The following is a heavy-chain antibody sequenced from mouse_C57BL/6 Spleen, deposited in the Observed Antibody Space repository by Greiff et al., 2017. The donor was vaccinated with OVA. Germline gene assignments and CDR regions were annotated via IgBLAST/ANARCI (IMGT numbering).Heavy chain of an antibody. CDR2: ISSGSSTI. CDR1: GFTFSDYG. D-gene: IGHD1-1*01. J-gene: IGHJ4*01. Sequence: EVQGVESGGGLVKPGGSLKLSCAASGFTFSDYGMHWVRQAPEKGLEWVAYISSGSSTIYYADTVKGRFTISSDNAKNTLFLQMTSVRSGDTAMYYCAREGNGSPLYAMDDWGQGTSVTVSS. CDR3: AREGNGSPLYAMDD. V-gene: IGHV5-17*01.